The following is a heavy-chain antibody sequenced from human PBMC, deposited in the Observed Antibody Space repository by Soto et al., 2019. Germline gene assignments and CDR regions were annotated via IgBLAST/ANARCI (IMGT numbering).Heavy chain of an antibody. CDR3: ARGDQLPLYN. Sequence: VQLVQSGAEVKKPGASVKVSCKASGYTFTSYAMHWVRQAPGQRLEWMGWINAGNGNTKDSQKFQGRVTITRDTAESTAYMELSSLNSEDTAVYYRARGDQLPLYNWCQGTLVTVSS. D-gene: IGHD2-2*01. J-gene: IGHJ4*02. CDR2: INAGNGNT. CDR1: GYTFTSYA. V-gene: IGHV1-3*01.